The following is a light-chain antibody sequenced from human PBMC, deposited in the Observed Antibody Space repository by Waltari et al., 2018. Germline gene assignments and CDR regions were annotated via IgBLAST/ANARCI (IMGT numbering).Light chain of an antibody. J-gene: IGKJ4*01. CDR1: QSVSSN. CDR2: GAS. CDR3: QQYNNWPPELT. Sequence: EIVMTQSPATLSVSPGERATLSCRASQSVSSNLAWYQQKPGQAPSLLIYGASTRATGFPARFGGSGSGTEFTLTISSLQSEDFAVYYCQQYNNWPPELTFGGGTKVEIK. V-gene: IGKV3-15*01.